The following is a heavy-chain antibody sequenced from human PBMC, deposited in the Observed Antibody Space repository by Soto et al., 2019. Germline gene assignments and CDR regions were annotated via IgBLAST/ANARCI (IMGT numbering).Heavy chain of an antibody. J-gene: IGHJ5*02. Sequence: PGGSLRLSCAASGFTVSSNYMSWFRQAPGKGLEWVSVIYSGGSTYYADSVKGRFTISRHNSKNTLYLQMNSLRAEDTAVYYCARGPYYGSGSYTSVGFDPWGQGTLVTVSS. CDR1: GFTVSSNY. CDR2: IYSGGST. CDR3: ARGPYYGSGSYTSVGFDP. D-gene: IGHD3-10*01. V-gene: IGHV3-53*04.